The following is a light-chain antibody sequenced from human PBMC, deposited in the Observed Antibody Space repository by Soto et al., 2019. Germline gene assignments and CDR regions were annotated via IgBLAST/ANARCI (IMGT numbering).Light chain of an antibody. CDR2: DAS. CDR1: QSISSH. CDR3: QQRSTWPLT. Sequence: EIVLTQSPGTLSLSPGERATLSCRASQSISSHLAWYQQKPGQTPRLLMYDASNRATAVPARFSGGGSGTDFTLTISSLEPEDLAVYYCQQRSTWPLTFGGGTKVEIK. J-gene: IGKJ4*01. V-gene: IGKV3-11*01.